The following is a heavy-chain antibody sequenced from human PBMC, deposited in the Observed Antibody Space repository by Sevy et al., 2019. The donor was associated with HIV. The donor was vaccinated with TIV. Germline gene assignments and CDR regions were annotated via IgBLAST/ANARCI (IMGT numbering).Heavy chain of an antibody. CDR2: INYSGST. V-gene: IGHV4-39*01. D-gene: IGHD3-3*01. Sequence: SETLSLTCTVSGGSISNNNYYWGWIRQSPGKRLEWIGTINYSGSTDYNPSLKSRVTISVDTSKNQFSLKLGSVTAADTAVYYCARHALFTIFGVVIDPKMYYFDYWGQGTQVTVSS. CDR3: ARHALFTIFGVVIDPKMYYFDY. CDR1: GGSISNNNYY. J-gene: IGHJ4*02.